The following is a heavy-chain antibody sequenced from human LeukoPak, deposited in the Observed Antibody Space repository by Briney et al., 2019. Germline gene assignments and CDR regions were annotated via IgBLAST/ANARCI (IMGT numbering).Heavy chain of an antibody. CDR2: IKQDGSER. Sequence: GWSLRLSCATSGFTFSRHWMTWVRQAPGKGPEWVANIKQDGSERYYVHSVRGRFTISRDNAKNALYLQMNSLRAEDTAVYYRARDGGHSTDLDYWGQGILVTVSS. J-gene: IGHJ4*02. CDR3: ARDGGHSTDLDY. D-gene: IGHD2-8*02. CDR1: GFTFSRHW. V-gene: IGHV3-7*01.